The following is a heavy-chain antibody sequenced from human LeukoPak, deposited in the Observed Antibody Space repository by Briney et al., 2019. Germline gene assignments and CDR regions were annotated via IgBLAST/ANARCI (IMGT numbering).Heavy chain of an antibody. Sequence: GGSLRLSCAASGFTFSNYAMTWVRQAPGKGLEWVSTISGSGSSTYYADSVKGRFTISRDNSKNTLYLQMNSLRAEDTAVYYCAKGKQIYEGPSDYWGQVTRVTVSS. J-gene: IGHJ4*02. CDR3: AKGKQIYEGPSDY. CDR2: ISGSGSST. D-gene: IGHD2/OR15-2a*01. CDR1: GFTFSNYA. V-gene: IGHV3-23*01.